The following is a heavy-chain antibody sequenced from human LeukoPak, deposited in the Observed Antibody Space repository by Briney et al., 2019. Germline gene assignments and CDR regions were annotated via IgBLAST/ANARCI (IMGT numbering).Heavy chain of an antibody. CDR1: GFTFSDYY. Sequence: PGGSLRLSCAASGFTFSDYYMSWVRQAPGKGLEWLSYISNSDTTIYYADSVKGRFTISRDNAKNSLYLQMNGLRAEDTAVYYCAREKEWALIAFDIWGQGTMVTVSS. CDR3: AREKEWALIAFDI. V-gene: IGHV3-11*04. D-gene: IGHD3-3*01. J-gene: IGHJ3*02. CDR2: ISNSDTTI.